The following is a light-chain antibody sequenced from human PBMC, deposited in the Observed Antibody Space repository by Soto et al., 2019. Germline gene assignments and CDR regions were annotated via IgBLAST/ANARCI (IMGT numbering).Light chain of an antibody. CDR1: QTIIRY. Sequence: DIQMTQSPSSLSASVGDRVTITCRASQTIIRYLNWYQQKPGRAPNLLIYAASNLQCGVPSRFSGSASGTAFTLTISSLQPEDFATYYYQQSYSTLFSFGPGTKVEIK. V-gene: IGKV1-39*01. J-gene: IGKJ3*01. CDR3: QQSYSTLFS. CDR2: AAS.